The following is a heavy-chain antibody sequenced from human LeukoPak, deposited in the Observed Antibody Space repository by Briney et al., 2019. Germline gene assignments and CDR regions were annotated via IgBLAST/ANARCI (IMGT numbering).Heavy chain of an antibody. D-gene: IGHD4-17*01. CDR1: GFTFSSYG. V-gene: IGHV3-33*01. Sequence: GRSLRLSCAASGFTFSSYGMHWVRQAPGKGLEWVAVIWYDGSNKYYADSVKDRFTISRDSSKNTVYLEMNSLRVDDTAVYYCARGGATVTWGFFDYWGQGTLVTVSS. CDR2: IWYDGSNK. CDR3: ARGGATVTWGFFDY. J-gene: IGHJ4*02.